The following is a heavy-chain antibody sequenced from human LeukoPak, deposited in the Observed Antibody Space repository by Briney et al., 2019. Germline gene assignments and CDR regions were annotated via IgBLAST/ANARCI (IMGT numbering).Heavy chain of an antibody. CDR3: ARQYDSYFYYYLDV. V-gene: IGHV4-38-2*01. Sequence: PSETLSLTCAVSGYPIDNAYYWVCIRQPPGKGLEWIGSLYHPDSTYYNPSLKSRVTMSVDTSRNQFSLKMSFVTAADTAVYYCARQYDSYFYYYLDVWGTGTTVTVSS. CDR1: GYPIDNAYY. J-gene: IGHJ6*03. D-gene: IGHD3-3*01. CDR2: LYHPDST.